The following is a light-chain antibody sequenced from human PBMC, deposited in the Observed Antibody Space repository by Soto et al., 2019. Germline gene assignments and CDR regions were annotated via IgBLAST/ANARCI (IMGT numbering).Light chain of an antibody. CDR3: QQYNSYSA. CDR2: KAS. CDR1: QSISSW. Sequence: DIQMTQSPSTLSASVGDRVTITCRASQSISSWLAWYQQKPGKAPKLLIYKASSLESGFPSRFSGSGSGTEFTLTISSLQPDDFATYYCQQYNSYSAFGPGTKVDIK. J-gene: IGKJ3*01. V-gene: IGKV1-5*03.